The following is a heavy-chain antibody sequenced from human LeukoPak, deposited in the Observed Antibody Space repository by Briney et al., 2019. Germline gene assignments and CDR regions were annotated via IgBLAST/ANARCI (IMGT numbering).Heavy chain of an antibody. Sequence: GASVKVSCKASGYTFTNFYMHWVRQAPGQGLEWMGLIHPSDGDTKYAQEFQDRVTMTRDTSTSTVYMELSSLRFEDTAVYYCATYTQSGAQGISDYWGRGTLVTVSS. J-gene: IGHJ4*02. CDR3: ATYTQSGAQGISDY. CDR2: IHPSDGDT. CDR1: GYTFTNFY. D-gene: IGHD3-10*01. V-gene: IGHV1-46*01.